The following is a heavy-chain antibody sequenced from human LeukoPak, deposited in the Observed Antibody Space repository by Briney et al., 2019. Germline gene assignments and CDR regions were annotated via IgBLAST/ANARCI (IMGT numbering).Heavy chain of an antibody. J-gene: IGHJ4*02. CDR1: GGSISSSSYY. Sequence: SETLSLTCTVTGGSISSSSYYWGWIRQPPGKGLEWIGSIYYSGSTYYNPSLKSRVTISVDTSKNQFSLKLSSVTAADTAVYYCARTTVTFFFDYWGQGTLVTVSS. CDR2: IYYSGST. D-gene: IGHD4-17*01. V-gene: IGHV4-39*01. CDR3: ARTTVTFFFDY.